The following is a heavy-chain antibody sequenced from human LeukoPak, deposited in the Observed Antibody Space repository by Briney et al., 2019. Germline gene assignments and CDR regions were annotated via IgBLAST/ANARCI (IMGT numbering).Heavy chain of an antibody. D-gene: IGHD1-26*01. J-gene: IGHJ4*02. CDR3: ARDLSPLIVGVDY. CDR2: INPNSGGT. V-gene: IGHV1-2*06. CDR1: GYTFTGYY. Sequence: ASVKVSCKASGYTFTGYYMHWVRQAPGQGLEWMGRINPNSGGTNYAQKFQGRVTMTRDTSISTAYMELSRLRSDDTAVYYCARDLSPLIVGVDYWGQGTLVTVSS.